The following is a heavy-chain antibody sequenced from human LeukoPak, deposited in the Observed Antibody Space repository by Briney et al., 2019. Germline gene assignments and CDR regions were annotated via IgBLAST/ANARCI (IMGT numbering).Heavy chain of an antibody. CDR3: ANRLYDNTRYFPFDY. CDR2: ISGSGDST. D-gene: IGHD3-22*01. J-gene: IGHJ4*02. V-gene: IGHV3-23*01. CDR1: GFTFSNYG. Sequence: GGSLRLSCAASGFTFSNYGISWVRQAPGKGLEWVSVISGSGDSTYYADSVKGRFTISRDNSKNTLYLQMNSLRAEDTAIYYCANRLYDNTRYFPFDYWGQGTLVTVSS.